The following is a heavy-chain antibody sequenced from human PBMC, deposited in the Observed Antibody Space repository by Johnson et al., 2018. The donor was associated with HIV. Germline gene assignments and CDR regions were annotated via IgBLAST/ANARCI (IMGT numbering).Heavy chain of an antibody. D-gene: IGHD2-21*01. CDR1: GFIFSDSY. V-gene: IGHV3-11*04. Sequence: QMLLVESGGGVVQPGGSLRLSCAASGFIFSDSYMSWIRQAPGKGLEWLSFISASGSPIYYADSGRGRFTISRNNARNLLLMQMNHRRAEDTAVYSCARDGSYGYDGDGWADAFDIWGQGTMVTVSS. J-gene: IGHJ3*02. CDR3: ARDGSYGYDGDGWADAFDI. CDR2: ISASGSPI.